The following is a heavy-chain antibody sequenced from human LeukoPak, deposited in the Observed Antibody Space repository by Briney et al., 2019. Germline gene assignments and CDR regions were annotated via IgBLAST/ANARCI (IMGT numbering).Heavy chain of an antibody. J-gene: IGHJ5*02. Sequence: SETLSLTCAVYGGSFSGYYCSWIRQPPGKGLEWIGEINHSGSTNYNPSLKSRVTISVDTSKNQFSLKLSSVTAADTAVYYCARSSPWDNWFDPWGQGNLVTVSS. CDR3: ARSSPWDNWFDP. CDR1: GGSFSGYY. V-gene: IGHV4-34*01. CDR2: INHSGST. D-gene: IGHD1-26*01.